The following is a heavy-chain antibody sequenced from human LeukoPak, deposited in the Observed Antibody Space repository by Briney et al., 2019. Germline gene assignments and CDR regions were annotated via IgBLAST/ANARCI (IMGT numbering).Heavy chain of an antibody. Sequence: GGSLRLSCAASGFSFNSYAMTWVRQAPGKGLEWVSSISTTGGSTYYADSVKGRFTISRDKNTLYLQMNSLRAEDTAVYYCAKDLGGNFYYFDYWGQGTLAIVSS. CDR3: AKDLGGNFYYFDY. V-gene: IGHV3-23*01. CDR2: ISTTGGST. CDR1: GFSFNSYA. D-gene: IGHD4-23*01. J-gene: IGHJ4*02.